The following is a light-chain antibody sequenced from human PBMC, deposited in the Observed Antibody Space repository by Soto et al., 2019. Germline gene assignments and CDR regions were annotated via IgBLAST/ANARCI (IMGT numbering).Light chain of an antibody. Sequence: QSVLTQPASVSGSPGQSITISCTGTSSDVGGYNYVSWYQQHPGKAPKLMIYDVSNRPSGGSNRFSGSKSGNTASLTISGLQAEDEADYYCSSYTRSSTWVFGGGTKLTVL. CDR3: SSYTRSSTWV. V-gene: IGLV2-14*01. J-gene: IGLJ3*02. CDR1: SSDVGGYNY. CDR2: DVS.